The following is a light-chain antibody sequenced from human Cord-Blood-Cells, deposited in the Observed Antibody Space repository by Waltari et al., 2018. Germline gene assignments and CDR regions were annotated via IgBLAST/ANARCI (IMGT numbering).Light chain of an antibody. V-gene: IGLV5-45*02. CDR3: MIWHSSAWV. CDR1: TGINVGTYR. CDR2: YKSDSDK. Sequence: QAVLTQPSSLSASPGASASLTCTLRTGINVGTYRIYCYQRKPGSPPQYLLRYKSDSDKQQGSGVPSRFSGSKDASANAGILLISGLQSEDEADYYCMIWHSSAWVFGGGTKLTVL. J-gene: IGLJ3*02.